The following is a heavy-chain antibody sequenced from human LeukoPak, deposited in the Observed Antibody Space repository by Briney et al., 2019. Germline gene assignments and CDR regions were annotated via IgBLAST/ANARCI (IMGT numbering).Heavy chain of an antibody. Sequence: GGSLRLSCAASGFTFGDYAMHWVRQAPGKGLEWVSGINWNGDNIDYADSVKGRFSISRDNAKKSLDLQMNSLRAGDTALYYCAKDIGSDARRGGMDVWGQGTTVTVSS. D-gene: IGHD1-26*01. J-gene: IGHJ6*02. V-gene: IGHV3-9*01. CDR2: INWNGDNI. CDR1: GFTFGDYA. CDR3: AKDIGSDARRGGMDV.